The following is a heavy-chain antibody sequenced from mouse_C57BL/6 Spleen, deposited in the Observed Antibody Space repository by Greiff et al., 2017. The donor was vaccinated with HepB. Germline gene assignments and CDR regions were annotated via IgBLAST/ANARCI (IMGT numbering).Heavy chain of an antibody. D-gene: IGHD2-1*01. CDR3: AREDYYGNYAPFAY. V-gene: IGHV5-4*01. Sequence: EVKVVESGGGLVKPGGSLKLSCAASGFTFSSYAMSWVRQTPEKRLEWVATISDGGSYTYYPDNVKGRFTISRDNAKNNLYLQMSHLKSEDTAMYYCAREDYYGNYAPFAYWGQGTLVTVSA. J-gene: IGHJ3*01. CDR2: ISDGGSYT. CDR1: GFTFSSYA.